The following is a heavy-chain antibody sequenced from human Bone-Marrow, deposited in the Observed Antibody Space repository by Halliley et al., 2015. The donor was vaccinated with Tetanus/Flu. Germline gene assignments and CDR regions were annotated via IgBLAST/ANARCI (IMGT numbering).Heavy chain of an antibody. CDR1: GYTFNSYG. V-gene: IGHV1-18*01. J-gene: IGHJ4*02. CDR3: ARFWSGYSVDY. Sequence: QLVQSGAEVKKPGASVKVSCKTSGYTFNSYGISWVRQAPGQGLEWMGWISTYNDKTNYAQRLQGRVTMTTDTSTSTAYMELRSLRSDDPAVYYCARFWSGYSVDYWGQGTLVTVSS. D-gene: IGHD3-3*01. CDR2: ISTYNDKT.